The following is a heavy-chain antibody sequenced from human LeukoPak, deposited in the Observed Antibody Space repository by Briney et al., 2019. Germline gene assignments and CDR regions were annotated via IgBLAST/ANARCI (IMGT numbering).Heavy chain of an antibody. CDR2: VNRDGNEK. Sequence: GGSLRLPCVASGFTFNRYWMIWVRQAPGKGLEWVANVNRDGNEKHYVDSVEGRFTISRDNAKNSLYLQMNTLRNEDTAVYYCVRDDGNRTGSTYFDAFDIWGRGTLVTVSS. D-gene: IGHD3-9*01. CDR3: VRDDGNRTGSTYFDAFDI. V-gene: IGHV3-7*03. J-gene: IGHJ3*02. CDR1: GFTFNRYW.